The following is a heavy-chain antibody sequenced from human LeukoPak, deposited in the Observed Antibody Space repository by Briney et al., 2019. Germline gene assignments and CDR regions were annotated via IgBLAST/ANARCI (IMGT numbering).Heavy chain of an antibody. V-gene: IGHV1-18*01. Sequence: ASVKVSCKASGYTFTSYGISWVRQAPGQGLEWMGWISAYNGNTNYAQKLQGRVTMTTDTSTSTAYMELRSLRSDDTAVYYCARGREFLWFGELLFSPYNWFDPWGQGTLVTVSS. CDR3: ARGREFLWFGELLFSPYNWFDP. D-gene: IGHD3-10*01. CDR2: ISAYNGNT. CDR1: GYTFTSYG. J-gene: IGHJ5*02.